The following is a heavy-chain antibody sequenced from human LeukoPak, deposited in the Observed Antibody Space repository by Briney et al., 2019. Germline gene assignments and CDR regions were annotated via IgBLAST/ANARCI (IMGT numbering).Heavy chain of an antibody. CDR1: GYTLTELS. D-gene: IGHD3-9*01. Sequence: ASVKVSCKVSGYTLTELSMHWVRQAPGKGLGWMGGLDPEDGETIYAQKFQGRVTMTEDTSTDTAYMELSSLRSEDTAVYYCATFRLAVWEKNRDILTGRSQPVALDYWGQGTLVTVSS. J-gene: IGHJ4*02. CDR2: LDPEDGET. CDR3: ATFRLAVWEKNRDILTGRSQPVALDY. V-gene: IGHV1-24*01.